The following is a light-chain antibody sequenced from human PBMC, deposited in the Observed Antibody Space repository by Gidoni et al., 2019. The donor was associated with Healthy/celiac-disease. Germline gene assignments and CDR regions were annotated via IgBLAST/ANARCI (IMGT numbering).Light chain of an antibody. CDR3: QQSYSTPRT. V-gene: IGKV1-39*01. CDR1: QSISSY. J-gene: IGKJ1*01. CDR2: AAS. Sequence: DIQMTQSPSSLSASVGDRVTINCRASQSISSYFNWYQQKPGKAPKLLIYAASSLQSGVPPRFSGSGSGTDFTLTISSLQPEDFATYYCQQSYSTPRTFGQGTKVEIK.